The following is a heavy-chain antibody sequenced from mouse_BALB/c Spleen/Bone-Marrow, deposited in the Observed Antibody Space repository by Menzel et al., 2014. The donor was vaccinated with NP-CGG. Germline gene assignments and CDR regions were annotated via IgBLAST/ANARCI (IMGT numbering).Heavy chain of an antibody. Sequence: VQLQQSGAELVKPGASVKLSCKASGYTFTSYYMYWVKQRPGQGLEWIGEINPSNGGTNFNEKFKSKATLTVDKSSSTAYMQLSSLTSEDSAVYYCTRSDGYYVPHWYFDVWGAGTTVTASS. J-gene: IGHJ1*01. V-gene: IGHV1S81*02. CDR3: TRSDGYYVPHWYFDV. CDR2: INPSNGGT. D-gene: IGHD2-3*01. CDR1: GYTFTSYY.